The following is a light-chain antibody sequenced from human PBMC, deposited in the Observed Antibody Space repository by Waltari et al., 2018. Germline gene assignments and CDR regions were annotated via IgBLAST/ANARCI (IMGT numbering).Light chain of an antibody. CDR3: QQYYTTPIT. CDR2: WAS. V-gene: IGKV4-1*01. CDR1: QRVLYRSNNQNY. Sequence: DIVMTQSPDSLAVSLGARATINCKSSQRVLYRSNNQNYLSWYQQRPGQPPKLLIYWASTRASRVPDRFSGSGSGTDFTLTISNLQTEDVAVYYCQQYYTTPITFGQGTRLDIK. J-gene: IGKJ5*01.